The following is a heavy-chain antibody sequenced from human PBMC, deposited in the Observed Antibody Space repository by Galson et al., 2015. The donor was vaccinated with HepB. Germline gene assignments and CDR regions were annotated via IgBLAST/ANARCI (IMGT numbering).Heavy chain of an antibody. CDR2: ISYDGGNK. CDR3: ARRQVWGSGGMDV. Sequence: SLRLSCAASGFTFSSYEMHWVRQAPGKGLEWVAVISYDGGNKYYADSVKGRFTISRDNSKNTLYLQMNSLRAEDTAVYYCARRQVWGSGGMDVWGQGTTVTVSS. D-gene: IGHD3-10*01. V-gene: IGHV3-30*04. CDR1: GFTFSSYE. J-gene: IGHJ6*02.